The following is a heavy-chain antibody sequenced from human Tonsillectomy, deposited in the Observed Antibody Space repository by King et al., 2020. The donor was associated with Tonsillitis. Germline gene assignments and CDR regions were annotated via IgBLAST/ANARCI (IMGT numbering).Heavy chain of an antibody. V-gene: IGHV1-69*09. CDR3: ARDSGYCSGGSCYGFYYYYMDV. J-gene: IGHJ6*03. CDR2: IIPILDIA. D-gene: IGHD2-15*01. Sequence: GQLVQSGAEVKKPGSSVKVSCKVSGGIFSSYAISWVRQAPGQGLEWMGRIIPILDIANYAQKFQGRVTNTADKSTSTAYMELSSLRSEDTAVYYCARDSGYCSGGSCYGFYYYYMDVWGKGTTVTVSS. CDR1: GGIFSSYA.